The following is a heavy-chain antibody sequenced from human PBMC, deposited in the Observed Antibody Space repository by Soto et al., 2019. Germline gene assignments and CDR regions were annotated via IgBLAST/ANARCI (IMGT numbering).Heavy chain of an antibody. CDR2: ISYDGSDK. J-gene: IGHJ6*02. CDR3: ARRAWDSYYAIDV. Sequence: VQVVESGGGEVQPGRSLRLACAASGFKYTDFALHWVRQAPDKGLEWVAIISYDGSDKYYADSVKGRFVISRDNPKDALYLEMNGQRPEDTAVYFCARRAWDSYYAIDVWGQGTTVTVFS. CDR1: GFKYTDFA. V-gene: IGHV3-30*09. D-gene: IGHD3-22*01.